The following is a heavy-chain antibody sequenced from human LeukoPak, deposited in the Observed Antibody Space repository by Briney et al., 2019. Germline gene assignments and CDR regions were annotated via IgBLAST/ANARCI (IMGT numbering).Heavy chain of an antibody. Sequence: SETLSLTCTVSGGSISISSYYWGWIRQPPGKGLEWFGSIYYSGNTYYNASLKSRVSISGDTSKNQFSLILSSVTAADTAVYYCATPGLARAYWGQGTLVTVSS. J-gene: IGHJ4*02. CDR1: GGSISISSYY. CDR3: ATPGLARAY. V-gene: IGHV4-39*01. CDR2: IYYSGNT.